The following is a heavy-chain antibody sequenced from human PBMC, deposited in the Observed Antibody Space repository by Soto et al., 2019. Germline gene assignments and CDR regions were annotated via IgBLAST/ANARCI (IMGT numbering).Heavy chain of an antibody. CDR2: IYYSGST. J-gene: IGHJ4*02. CDR3: ARHLYNYSSSRYYCSSSCFGN. V-gene: IGHV4-31*03. Sequence: SQTMSLTYTVFGGSIRDVGYYWSWIRQHPGKGLEWIGYIYYSGSTYYNPSLKSRVTISVDTSKNQFSLKLSSVTAADTAVYYCARHLYNYSSSRYYCSSSCFGNWGQGTLVTVS. D-gene: IGHD3-22*01. CDR1: GGSIRDVGYY.